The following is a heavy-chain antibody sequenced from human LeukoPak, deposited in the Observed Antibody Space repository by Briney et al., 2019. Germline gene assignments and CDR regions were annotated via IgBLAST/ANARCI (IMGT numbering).Heavy chain of an antibody. V-gene: IGHV3-48*01. J-gene: IGHJ4*02. CDR2: ISSSSSTI. Sequence: GGSLRLSCAASGFTFSSYNMNWVRQAPGKGLEWVSYISSSSSTIYYADSVKGQFTISRDNAKNSLYLQMNSLRAEDTAVYYCERAGYSSNWRSFDNWGQGTLVTVSS. CDR3: ERAGYSSNWRSFDN. CDR1: GFTFSSYN. D-gene: IGHD6-13*01.